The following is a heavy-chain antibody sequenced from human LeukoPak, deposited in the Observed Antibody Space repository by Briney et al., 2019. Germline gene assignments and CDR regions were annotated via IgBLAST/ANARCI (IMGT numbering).Heavy chain of an antibody. J-gene: IGHJ5*02. CDR1: GYTFTSYY. CDR2: INTNTGNP. D-gene: IGHD5-24*01. V-gene: IGHV7-4-1*02. Sequence: ASVKVSCKASGYTFTSYYMHWVRQAPGQGLEWMGWINTNTGNPTYAQGFTGRFVFSLDTSVSTAYLQISSLKAEDTAVYYCAREIRGLQRGNWFDPWGQGTLVTVSS. CDR3: AREIRGLQRGNWFDP.